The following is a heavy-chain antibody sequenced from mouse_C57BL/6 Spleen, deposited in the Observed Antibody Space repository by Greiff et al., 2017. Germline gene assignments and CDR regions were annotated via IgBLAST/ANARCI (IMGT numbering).Heavy chain of an antibody. D-gene: IGHD4-1*01. Sequence: EVKLVESGGGLVQPGGSLILSCAASGFTFSDYYMYWVRQTPEKRLEWVAYISNGGGSTYYPDTVKGRFTISRDNAKNTLYLQMGRLKSEDTAMYYCARHGAGTSWFAYWGQGTLVTVSA. CDR2: ISNGGGST. J-gene: IGHJ3*01. CDR1: GFTFSDYY. V-gene: IGHV5-12*01. CDR3: ARHGAGTSWFAY.